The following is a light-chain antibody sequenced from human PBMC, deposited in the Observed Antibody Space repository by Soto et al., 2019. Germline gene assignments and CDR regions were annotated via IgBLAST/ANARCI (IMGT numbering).Light chain of an antibody. CDR2: LDS. Sequence: DIVLTQSPLSLPVTPGEPASISCRSSQSLLQSNGNNYLDWYLQKPGQSPQFLVYLDSNRASGGPDRFSGSGSGTDFTLKISRVEAEDVGVYYCMQALQTPWTFGQGTKVEIK. J-gene: IGKJ1*01. V-gene: IGKV2-28*01. CDR3: MQALQTPWT. CDR1: QSLLQSNGNNY.